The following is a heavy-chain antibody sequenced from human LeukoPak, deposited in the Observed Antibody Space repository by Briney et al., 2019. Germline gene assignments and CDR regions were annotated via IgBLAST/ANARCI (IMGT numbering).Heavy chain of an antibody. CDR2: ISGSGGST. Sequence: GGSLRLSCAASGFTFSSYAMSWVRQAPRQGLEWVSAISGSGGSTYYADSVKGRFTISRDNSKNTLYLQMNSLRAEDTAVYYCAKDDYGDDIFDYWGQGTLVTVSS. CDR1: GFTFSSYA. CDR3: AKDDYGDDIFDY. V-gene: IGHV3-23*01. J-gene: IGHJ4*02. D-gene: IGHD4-17*01.